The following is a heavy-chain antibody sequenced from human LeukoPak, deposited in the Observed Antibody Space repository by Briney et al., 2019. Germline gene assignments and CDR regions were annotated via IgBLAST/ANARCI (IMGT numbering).Heavy chain of an antibody. CDR1: GFTFSNAW. V-gene: IGHV3-15*01. CDR3: TTEYYYDSPGVFDY. Sequence: PGGSLRLSCAASGFTFSNAWMSWVRQAPGKGLEWVGRIKSKTDGGTTDYAAPVKGRFTISRDDSKNMLYLQMNSLKTEDTAVYYCTTEYYYDSPGVFDYWGQGTLVTVSS. J-gene: IGHJ4*02. D-gene: IGHD3-22*01. CDR2: IKSKTDGGTT.